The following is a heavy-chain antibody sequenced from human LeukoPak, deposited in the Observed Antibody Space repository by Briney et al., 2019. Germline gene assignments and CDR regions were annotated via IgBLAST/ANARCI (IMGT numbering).Heavy chain of an antibody. D-gene: IGHD2-2*01. V-gene: IGHV3-30*18. Sequence: GGSLRLSCAASGFTFSSYGMHWVRQAPGKGLEWVAVISYDGSNKYYADSVKGRFTISRDNSKNTLYLQMNSLRAEDTAVYYCANSGQLPAANKLIDYWGQGTLVTVSS. J-gene: IGHJ4*02. CDR1: GFTFSSYG. CDR2: ISYDGSNK. CDR3: ANSGQLPAANKLIDY.